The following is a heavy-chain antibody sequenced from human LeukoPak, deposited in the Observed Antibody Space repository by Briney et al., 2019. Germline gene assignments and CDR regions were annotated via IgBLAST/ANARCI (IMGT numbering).Heavy chain of an antibody. CDR3: ARDGNRTWFGELLS. CDR1: GDSISSGDYY. CDR2: IYTSGST. V-gene: IGHV4-61*02. Sequence: SETLSLTCTVSGDSISSGDYYWSWIRQPAGKGLEWIGRIYTSGSTNYNPSLKSRVTISVDTSKNQFSLKLSSVTAADTAVYYCARDGNRTWFGELLSWGQGTLVTVSS. D-gene: IGHD3-10*01. J-gene: IGHJ5*02.